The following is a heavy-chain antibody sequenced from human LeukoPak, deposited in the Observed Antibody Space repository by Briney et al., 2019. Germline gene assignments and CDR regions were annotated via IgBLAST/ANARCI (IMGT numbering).Heavy chain of an antibody. V-gene: IGHV3-23*01. CDR3: AKREQLALDYYYYMDV. D-gene: IGHD6-6*01. CDR2: ISGSGGST. Sequence: GGSLRLSCAASGFTFSSYAMSWVRQAPGKGLEWVSAISGSGGSTYYADSVKGRLTISRDNSKNTLYLQMNSLRAEDTAAYYCAKREQLALDYYYYMDVWGKGTTVTVSS. CDR1: GFTFSSYA. J-gene: IGHJ6*03.